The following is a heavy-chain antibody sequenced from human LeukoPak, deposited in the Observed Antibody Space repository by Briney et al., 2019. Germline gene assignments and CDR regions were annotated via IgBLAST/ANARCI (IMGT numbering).Heavy chain of an antibody. CDR1: GFTFSSYA. J-gene: IGHJ3*02. CDR3: AKDMRWETSGSYGNAFDI. CDR2: ISGSGGST. D-gene: IGHD1-26*01. Sequence: QAGGSLRLSCAASGFTFSSYAVSWVRQAPGKGLEWVSAISGSGGSTYYADSVKGRFTISRDNSKNTLYLQMNSLRAEDTAVYYCAKDMRWETSGSYGNAFDIWGQGTMVTVSS. V-gene: IGHV3-23*01.